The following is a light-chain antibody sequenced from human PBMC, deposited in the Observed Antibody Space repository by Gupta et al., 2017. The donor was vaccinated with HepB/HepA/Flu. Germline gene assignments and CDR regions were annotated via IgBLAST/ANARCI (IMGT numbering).Light chain of an antibody. Sequence: QSVLTQPPSASGTPGQRVSIPCSGSRANIGSNSVSWFQQLPGTAPKVLIYNKNQRPSGVPDRFSGSKSGTSASLAISGLQSEDEADYYCAAWDDSLNVIFGGGTKLTVL. CDR1: RANIGSNS. CDR3: AAWDDSLNVI. J-gene: IGLJ2*01. V-gene: IGLV1-44*01. CDR2: NKN.